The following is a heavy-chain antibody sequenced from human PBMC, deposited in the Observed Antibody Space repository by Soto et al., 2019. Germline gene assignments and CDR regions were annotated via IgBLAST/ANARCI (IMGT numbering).Heavy chain of an antibody. Sequence: GGSLRLSCAASGFTFSSYGMNWVRQAPGKGLEWVSSISSTSTYLYYADSVKGRFTISRDNAKNSLYLQMNSLRADDTAVYYCARETSIVASGYWGQGTPVTVSS. CDR1: GFTFSSYG. CDR3: ARETSIVASGY. V-gene: IGHV3-21*01. CDR2: ISSTSTYL. J-gene: IGHJ4*02. D-gene: IGHD1-26*01.